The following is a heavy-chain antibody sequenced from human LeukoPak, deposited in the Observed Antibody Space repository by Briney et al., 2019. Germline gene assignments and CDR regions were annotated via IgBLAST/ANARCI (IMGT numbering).Heavy chain of an antibody. CDR1: GFTVSGNY. Sequence: GGSLRLSCAASGFTVSGNYMTWVRQAPGKGLEWVSVIYSGGSTYYADSVKGRFTISRDNSKNTLYLQMNSLRAEDTAVYYCARVSSGYSLDYWGQGTLVTVSS. J-gene: IGHJ4*02. CDR3: ARVSSGYSLDY. V-gene: IGHV3-66*02. CDR2: IYSGGST. D-gene: IGHD3-22*01.